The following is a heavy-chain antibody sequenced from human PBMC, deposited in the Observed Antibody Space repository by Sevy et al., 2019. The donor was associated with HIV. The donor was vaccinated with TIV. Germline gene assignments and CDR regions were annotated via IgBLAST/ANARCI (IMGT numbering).Heavy chain of an antibody. D-gene: IGHD4-17*01. CDR2: IKQDGSEK. CDR1: GFTFSSYW. J-gene: IGHJ4*02. V-gene: IGHV3-7*03. Sequence: GGSLRLSCAASGFTFSSYWMSWVRQAPGKGLEWVANIKQDGSEKYYVDSGKGRFTISGDNAKNSLYLQMNSLRAEDTAVYYCARYGDPPEYFDYWGQGTLVTVSS. CDR3: ARYGDPPEYFDY.